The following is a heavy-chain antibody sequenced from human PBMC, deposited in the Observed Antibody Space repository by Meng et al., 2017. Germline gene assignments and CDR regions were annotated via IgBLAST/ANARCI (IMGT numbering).Heavy chain of an antibody. V-gene: IGHV3-15*01. J-gene: IGHJ4*02. CDR2: IKSKTDGGTT. CDR1: GFTFSNAW. D-gene: IGHD3-10*01. Sequence: GESLKISCAASGFTFSNAWMSWVHQAPGKGLEWVGRIKSKTDGGTTDYAAPVKGRFTISRDDSKNTLYLQMNSLKTEDTAVYYCTTVGILLWFGELVYYFDYWGQGTLVTVSS. CDR3: TTVGILLWFGELVYYFDY.